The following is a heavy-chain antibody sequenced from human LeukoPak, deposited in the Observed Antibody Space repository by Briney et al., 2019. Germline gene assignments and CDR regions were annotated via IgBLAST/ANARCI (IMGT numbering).Heavy chain of an antibody. Sequence: SETLSLTCTVSGGSISSGGYYWSWIRQPPGKGLEWIGYIYYSGTTKYNPSLKSRVTISVDTSKNQFSLKLSSVTAADTAVYYCARLTYYYDSSGSDLWGRGTLVTVSS. V-gene: IGHV4-61*08. CDR2: IYYSGTT. D-gene: IGHD3-22*01. J-gene: IGHJ2*01. CDR3: ARLTYYYDSSGSDL. CDR1: GGSISSGGYY.